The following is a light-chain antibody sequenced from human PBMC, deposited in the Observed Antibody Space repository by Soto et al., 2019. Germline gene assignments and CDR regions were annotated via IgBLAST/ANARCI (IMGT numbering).Light chain of an antibody. CDR1: QSVSSSY. CDR3: QQYGSPIT. Sequence: EIVLTQSPGTLSLSPGERATLSCRASQSVSSSYLAWYQQKPGQAPRLLIYGASRRATGIPDRFSGSGSGTDFTLTISRLEPEDFAVYYCQQYGSPITFGQGTRLEIK. CDR2: GAS. V-gene: IGKV3-20*01. J-gene: IGKJ5*01.